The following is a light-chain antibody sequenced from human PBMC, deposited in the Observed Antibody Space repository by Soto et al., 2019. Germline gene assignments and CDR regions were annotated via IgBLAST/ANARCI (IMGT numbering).Light chain of an antibody. CDR2: GAS. J-gene: IGKJ4*01. Sequence: EIVLTQSPGTLSFSPGERASLSWRASQSVSSSLAWYQQKPGQAPRLLIHGASSRATGIPDRFSGSGSGTDFTLTISRLEPEDFAVYYCQQYGSSPPLTFGGGTKVDIK. CDR3: QQYGSSPPLT. CDR1: QSVSSS. V-gene: IGKV3-20*01.